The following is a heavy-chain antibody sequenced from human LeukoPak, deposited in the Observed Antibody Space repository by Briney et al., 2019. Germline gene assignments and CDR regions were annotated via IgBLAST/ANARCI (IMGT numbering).Heavy chain of an antibody. CDR3: AKLVTMIVVVTYYFDY. J-gene: IGHJ4*02. Sequence: GGSLRLSCAASGFTFSSYAMSWVRQAPGKGLEWVPAISGSGGSTYYADSVKGRFTISRDNSKNTLYLQMNSLRAEDTAVYYCAKLVTMIVVVTYYFDYWGQGTLVTVSS. CDR1: GFTFSSYA. V-gene: IGHV3-23*01. D-gene: IGHD3-22*01. CDR2: ISGSGGST.